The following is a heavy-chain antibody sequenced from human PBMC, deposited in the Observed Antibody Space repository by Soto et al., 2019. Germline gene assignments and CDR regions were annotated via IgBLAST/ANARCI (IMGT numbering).Heavy chain of an antibody. CDR3: ARTVGAAYYFDF. CDR1: GDSMSKYY. CDR2: IWTSGST. D-gene: IGHD3-16*01. Sequence: QVQLQESGPGLVKPSETLSLTCNVSGDSMSKYYWSWVRQPAGKGLEWIGRIWTSGSTNSNPSLKSRVTMSIDTSNKHFSLDLKSVTAADTAVYYCARTVGAAYYFDFWGQGVLVTVSS. J-gene: IGHJ4*02. V-gene: IGHV4-4*07.